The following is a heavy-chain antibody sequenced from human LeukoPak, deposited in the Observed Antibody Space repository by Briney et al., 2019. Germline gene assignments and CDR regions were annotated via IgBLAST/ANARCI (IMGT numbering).Heavy chain of an antibody. CDR3: AKDQVGAILWFDN. V-gene: IGHV3-64*01. CDR2: ISSNGGST. J-gene: IGHJ4*02. D-gene: IGHD1-26*01. Sequence: GGSLRLSCAASGFTLSTYGMHWVRQAPGKGLEDVSAISSNGGSTYYANSVKGRFTISRDNSKNTLYLQMGSLRAEDTAVYYCAKDQVGAILWFDNWGQGTLVTVSS. CDR1: GFTLSTYG.